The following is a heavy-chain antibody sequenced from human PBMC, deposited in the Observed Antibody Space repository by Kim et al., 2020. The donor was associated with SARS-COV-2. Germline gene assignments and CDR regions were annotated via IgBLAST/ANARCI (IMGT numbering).Heavy chain of an antibody. D-gene: IGHD1-1*01. CDR2: IKQDGSEK. V-gene: IGHV3-7*01. J-gene: IGHJ6*02. CDR1: GFTFSSYW. CDR3: ARDFVQTLYYYSFGMDV. Sequence: GGSLRLSCAASGFTFSSYWMSWVRQAPGKGLEWVANIKQDGSEKYYVDSVKGRFTISRDNAKNSLYLQMNSLRAEDTAVYYCARDFVQTLYYYSFGMDVWGQGTTVTVSS.